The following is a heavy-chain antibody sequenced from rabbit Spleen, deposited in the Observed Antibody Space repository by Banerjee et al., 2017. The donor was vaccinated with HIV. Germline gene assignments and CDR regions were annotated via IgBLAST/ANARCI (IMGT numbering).Heavy chain of an antibody. D-gene: IGHD8-1*01. CDR1: GFPFSNKAV. Sequence: QEQLEESGGGLVKPEGSLTLTCKASGFPFSNKAVMCWVRQAPGKGLEWIGCIYTGNVKTYYASWAKGRFTISKTSSTTVTLQMTSLTVADTATYFCARGYGGGSGDTGKANLWGQGTLVTVS. J-gene: IGHJ4*01. CDR3: ARGYGGGSGDTGKANL. CDR2: IYTGNVKT. V-gene: IGHV1S45*01.